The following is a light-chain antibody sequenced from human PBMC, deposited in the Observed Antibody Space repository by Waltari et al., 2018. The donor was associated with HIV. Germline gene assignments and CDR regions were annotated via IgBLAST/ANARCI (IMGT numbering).Light chain of an antibody. V-gene: IGLV1-44*01. CDR3: AAWDDSLNAWV. CDR1: SSNIGRNT. Sequence: QSVVTQPPSASGTPGQRVTISCSGSSSNIGRNTINWFQQLPGTAPKLLIYNNNPRPSGVPDRFSGSKSGTSASLAISGLQSDDEADFYCAAWDDSLNAWVFGGGTKLTVL. J-gene: IGLJ3*02. CDR2: NNN.